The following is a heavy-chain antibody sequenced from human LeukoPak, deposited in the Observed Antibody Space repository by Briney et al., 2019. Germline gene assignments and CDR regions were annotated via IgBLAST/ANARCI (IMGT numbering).Heavy chain of an antibody. J-gene: IGHJ6*03. CDR3: ARDAKEVTGYYYYYMDV. CDR1: GFTVSSNY. CDR2: IYSGGST. Sequence: GGSLRLSCAASGFTVSSNYMSWVRQAPGKGLEWVSVIYSGGSTYYADSVKGGFTISRDNSKNTLYPQMNSLRAEDTAVYYCARDAKEVTGYYYYYMDVWGKGTTVTISS. D-gene: IGHD2-21*02. V-gene: IGHV3-66*01.